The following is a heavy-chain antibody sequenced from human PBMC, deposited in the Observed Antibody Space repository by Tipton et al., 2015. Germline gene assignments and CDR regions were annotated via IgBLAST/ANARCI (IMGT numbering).Heavy chain of an antibody. CDR3: ASPSLPHDRGDYYFQS. V-gene: IGHV4-39*01. J-gene: IGHJ4*02. CDR1: GGSVTSGSYY. D-gene: IGHD2-21*02. CDR2: LYFSGST. Sequence: TLSLTCSVSGGSVTSGSYYWAWIRQPPGKGLEWIGSLYFSGSTYYNPSLKSRITISIDRFKNQFPLKRSSVTAADTAVYYCASPSLPHDRGDYYFQSWGQGSLVTVSS.